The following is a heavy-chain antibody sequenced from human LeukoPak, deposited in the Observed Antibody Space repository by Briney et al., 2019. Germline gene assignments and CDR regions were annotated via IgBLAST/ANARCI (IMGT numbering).Heavy chain of an antibody. D-gene: IGHD7-27*01. CDR2: INPSSGST. J-gene: IGHJ4*02. CDR1: GYIFTSYY. CDR3: ARRAGDHYYFDY. Sequence: ASVKVSCKASGYIFTSYYMHWVRQAPGQGLEWMGIINPSSGSTSYAQKFQDRVKMTRDTSRSTVYMELSSLRSEDTAVYYCARRAGDHYYFDYWGQGTLVRVSS. V-gene: IGHV1-46*01.